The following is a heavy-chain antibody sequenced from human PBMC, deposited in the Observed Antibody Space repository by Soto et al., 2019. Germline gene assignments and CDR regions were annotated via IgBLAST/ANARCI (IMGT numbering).Heavy chain of an antibody. Sequence: ASVKVSCKATGYTFTSYGISWVRQAPGQGLEWMGWISAYNGNTNYAQKLQGRVTMTTDTSTSTAYMELRSLRSDDTAVYYCARDREYYDSSGLKPHWFDPWGQGTLVTVSS. J-gene: IGHJ5*02. CDR3: ARDREYYDSSGLKPHWFDP. D-gene: IGHD3-22*01. CDR1: GYTFTSYG. CDR2: ISAYNGNT. V-gene: IGHV1-18*04.